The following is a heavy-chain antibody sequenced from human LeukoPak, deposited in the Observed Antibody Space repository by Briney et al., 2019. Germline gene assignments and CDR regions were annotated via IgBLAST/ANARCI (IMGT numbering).Heavy chain of an antibody. CDR2: IYYSGST. CDR3: ARSSTYYDFWSGYYNYFDY. J-gene: IGHJ4*02. Sequence: SETLSLTCTVSGGSISSYYRSWIRQPPGKGLEWIGYIYYSGSTNYNPSLKSRVTISVDTSKNQFSLKLSSVTAADTAVYYCARSSTYYDFWSGYYNYFDYWGQGTLVTVSS. D-gene: IGHD3-3*01. CDR1: GGSISSYY. V-gene: IGHV4-59*08.